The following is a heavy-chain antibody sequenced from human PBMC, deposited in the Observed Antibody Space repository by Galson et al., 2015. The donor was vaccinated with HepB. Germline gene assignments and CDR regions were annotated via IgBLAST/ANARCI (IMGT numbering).Heavy chain of an antibody. V-gene: IGHV4-4*07. CDR2: VYKSGST. Sequence: ETLSLTCTVSGSSIGSYYWSWIRQPAGRGLEWIGRVYKSGSTYYNPSLKSRVTLSIDTSKNHFSLTLTSVTAADTAVYYCARMFGGNALDFWGQGILVTVSS. D-gene: IGHD4-23*01. CDR3: ARMFGGNALDF. J-gene: IGHJ4*02. CDR1: GSSIGSYY.